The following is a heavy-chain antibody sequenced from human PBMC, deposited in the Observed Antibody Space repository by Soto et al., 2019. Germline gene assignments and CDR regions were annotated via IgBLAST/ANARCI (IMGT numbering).Heavy chain of an antibody. J-gene: IGHJ6*02. CDR1: SVFVSSGSYY. CDR2: IYYSGST. D-gene: IGHD3-3*01. V-gene: IGHV4-61*01. CDR3: AGISTSCYWYYDFWSGKLGPYCYYGMDV. Sequence: SETLSLTCTVSSVFVSSGSYYWILIRQPPGKGLEWIGYIYYSGSTNYNPSLNSRVTISVDTSKNQFSLKLSSVTAADTAVYYCAGISTSCYWYYDFWSGKLGPYCYYGMDVWGQGTTVTVS.